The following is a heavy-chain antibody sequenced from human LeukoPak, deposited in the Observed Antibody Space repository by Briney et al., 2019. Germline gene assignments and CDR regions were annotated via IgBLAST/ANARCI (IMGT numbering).Heavy chain of an antibody. Sequence: ASVKVSCKASGYTFTTYYMHWVRQAPGQGLEWMGWINPNGGGTNYAQKFQGRVTMTRDTSVSTAYMELSGLRSDDTAAYYCAVWNGYHDFWSGPFDYWGQGTRVSVSS. D-gene: IGHD3-3*01. V-gene: IGHV1-2*02. J-gene: IGHJ4*02. CDR2: INPNGGGT. CDR1: GYTFTTYY. CDR3: AVWNGYHDFWSGPFDY.